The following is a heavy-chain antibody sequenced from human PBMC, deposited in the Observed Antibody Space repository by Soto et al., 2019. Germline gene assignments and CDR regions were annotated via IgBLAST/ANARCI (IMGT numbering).Heavy chain of an antibody. D-gene: IGHD3-22*01. Sequence: ASVKVSCKASGCTFTSYGISLVRQAPGQGLEWMGWISAYNGNTNYAQKLQGRVTMTTDTSTSTAYMELRSLRSDDTAVYYCARATMIVVVTTAFDIWGQGTMVTVSS. CDR3: ARATMIVVVTTAFDI. V-gene: IGHV1-18*01. CDR1: GCTFTSYG. CDR2: ISAYNGNT. J-gene: IGHJ3*02.